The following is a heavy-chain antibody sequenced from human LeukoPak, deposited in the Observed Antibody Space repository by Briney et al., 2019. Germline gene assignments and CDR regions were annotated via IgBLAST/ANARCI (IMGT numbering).Heavy chain of an antibody. J-gene: IGHJ4*02. D-gene: IGHD4-17*01. CDR2: ISYDGSNK. Sequence: GGSLRLSCAASGFTFSSYGMHWVRQAPGRGLEWVAVISYDGSNKYYADSVKGRFTISRDNSKNTLYLQMNSLRAEDTAVYYCAKSGYGLFAYWGQGTLVTVSS. CDR1: GFTFSSYG. CDR3: AKSGYGLFAY. V-gene: IGHV3-30*18.